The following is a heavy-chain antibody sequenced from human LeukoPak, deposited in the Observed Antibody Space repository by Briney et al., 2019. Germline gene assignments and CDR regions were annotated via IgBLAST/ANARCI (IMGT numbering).Heavy chain of an antibody. CDR1: GFTFNKYD. CDR2: ISSDGSNQ. J-gene: IGHJ4*02. V-gene: IGHV3-30-3*01. D-gene: IGHD7-27*01. CDR3: ASWGDF. Sequence: GGSVRLSCAASGFTFNKYDMHWIRQAPGKGLEWLAVISSDGSNQYYTDSVKGRFTISRDNSKNTLYLQLDSLRAEDTAVYYCASWGDFWGQGTLVTVSS.